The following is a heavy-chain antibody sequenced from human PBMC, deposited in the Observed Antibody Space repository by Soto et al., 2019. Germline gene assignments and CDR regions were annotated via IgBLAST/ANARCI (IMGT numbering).Heavy chain of an antibody. J-gene: IGHJ4*02. CDR3: AKDGAIAAADYFFDY. V-gene: IGHV3-30*18. Sequence: QVQLVESGGGVVQPGRSLKLSCAASGFTFSNYAIHWVRQAPGKGLEWVAVIASDGEDKRYADSVKGRFTISRDNSKNTVYLQMNRLRGEDTAVYYCAKDGAIAAADYFFDYWGQGSLVTVSS. D-gene: IGHD6-13*01. CDR2: IASDGEDK. CDR1: GFTFSNYA.